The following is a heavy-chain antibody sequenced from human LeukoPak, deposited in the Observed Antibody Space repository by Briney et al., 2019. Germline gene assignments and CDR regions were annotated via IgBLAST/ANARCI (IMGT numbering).Heavy chain of an antibody. J-gene: IGHJ4*02. Sequence: PGRSLRLSCAASGFTFDDYAMHWVRQAPGKGLEWVSGINWNSGSIGYADSVKGRFTISRDNAKNSLYLQMNSLRAEDTALYYCTKSFSREYNYGRADYWGQGTLVTVSS. CDR3: TKSFSREYNYGRADY. CDR1: GFTFDDYA. CDR2: INWNSGSI. V-gene: IGHV3-9*01. D-gene: IGHD5-18*01.